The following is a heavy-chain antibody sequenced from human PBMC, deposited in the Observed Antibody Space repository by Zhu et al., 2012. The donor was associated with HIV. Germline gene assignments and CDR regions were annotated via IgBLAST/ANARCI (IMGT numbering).Heavy chain of an antibody. J-gene: IGHJ5*02. CDR3: ARPSLRPAGGLDP. CDR2: IYYSGST. V-gene: IGHV4-39*01. CDR1: GGSISSSSYY. Sequence: QVQLQESGPGLVKPSETLSLTCTVSGGSISSSSYYWGWIRQPPGKGLEWIGSIYYSGSTYYNPSLKSRVTISVDTSKNQFSLKLSSVTAADTAVYYCARPSLRPAGGLDPWGQGTLVTVSS. D-gene: IGHD6-25*01.